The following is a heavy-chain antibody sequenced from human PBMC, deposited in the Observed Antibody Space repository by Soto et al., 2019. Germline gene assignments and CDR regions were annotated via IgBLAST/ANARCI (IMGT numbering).Heavy chain of an antibody. CDR2: IINTGGDT. D-gene: IGHD1-26*01. Sequence: EVQLLESGGGLVQPGGSLRLSCAVSGLTFSRYAMSWVRQAPGKGLEWVSAIINTGGDTLYADSVKARFTISRDNFKNTLCLQMNSLRAEDAAIYYCAKASGESYPESRVFDQWGQGTRVTVSS. J-gene: IGHJ4*02. CDR3: AKASGESYPESRVFDQ. CDR1: GLTFSRYA. V-gene: IGHV3-23*01.